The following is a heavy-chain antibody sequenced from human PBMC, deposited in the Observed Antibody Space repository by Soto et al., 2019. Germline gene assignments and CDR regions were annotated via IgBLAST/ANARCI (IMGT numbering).Heavy chain of an antibody. Sequence: QVQLVESGGGVVRPGRSLRLSCAASGFTFSSYGMNWVRQAPGKGLEWVAVIWYDGSNKYYADSVKGRFTISRDNSKNTLYLQMNILRAEDTAVYYGAKDDGGYSSSGGYWGQGTLVTVSS. V-gene: IGHV3-33*06. J-gene: IGHJ4*02. CDR2: IWYDGSNK. CDR1: GFTFSSYG. D-gene: IGHD6-13*01. CDR3: AKDDGGYSSSGGY.